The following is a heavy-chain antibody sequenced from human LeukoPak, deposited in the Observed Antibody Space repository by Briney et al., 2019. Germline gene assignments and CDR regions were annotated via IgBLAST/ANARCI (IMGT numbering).Heavy chain of an antibody. D-gene: IGHD3-3*01. V-gene: IGHV3-15*01. CDR3: TTDGEWTYYYYYMDV. J-gene: IGHJ6*03. CDR1: GFIFSKAW. CDR2: IKSKMDGGTK. Sequence: PGGSLRPSRAASGFIFSKAWMGGVGQPPGRGLEWVGGIKSKMDGGTKDYAAPVKGRFTISRDDSKNTLYLQMNSLKTEDTAVYYCTTDGEWTYYYYYMDVWGKGTTVTISS.